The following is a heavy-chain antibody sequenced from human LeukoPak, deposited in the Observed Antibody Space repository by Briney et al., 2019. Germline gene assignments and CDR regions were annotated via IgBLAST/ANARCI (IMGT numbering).Heavy chain of an antibody. CDR2: IWYDGSDR. CDR1: GFTFTNYG. Sequence: GGSLTLSCAASGFTFTNYGMHWVRQAPGKGLEWVAVIWYDGSDRDYADYVKGRFTISRDNSKNRLPLQMNSLRAEDTAVYYCAKDRRHYDETSGDGTAYWGQGTLVTVSS. J-gene: IGHJ4*02. D-gene: IGHD3-22*01. CDR3: AKDRRHYDETSGDGTAY. V-gene: IGHV3-33*06.